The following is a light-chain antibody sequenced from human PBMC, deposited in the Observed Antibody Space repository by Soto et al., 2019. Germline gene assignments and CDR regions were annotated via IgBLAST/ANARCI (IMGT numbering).Light chain of an antibody. J-gene: IGKJ5*01. Sequence: EIVLTQSPGTLSLSPGERATLSCRASQGVSGGYLAWFQQNPGQAPRLLIHSASSRATAIPDRFSGSGSGTDFTLTISRLEPEDFVVYYCQQNSSLPITFGQGTRLEIK. CDR2: SAS. V-gene: IGKV3-20*01. CDR3: QQNSSLPIT. CDR1: QGVSGGY.